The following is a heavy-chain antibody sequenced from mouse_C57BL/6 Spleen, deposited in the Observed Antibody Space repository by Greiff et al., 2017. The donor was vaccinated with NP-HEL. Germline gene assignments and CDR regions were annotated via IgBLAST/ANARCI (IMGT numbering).Heavy chain of an antibody. CDR3: ARSTTVLARDWFAY. V-gene: IGHV1-69*01. D-gene: IGHD1-1*01. CDR2: IDPSDSYT. J-gene: IGHJ3*01. CDR1: GYTFTSYW. Sequence: QVQLQQPGAELVMPWASVKLSCKASGYTFTSYWMHWVKQRPGQGLEWIGEIDPSDSYTNYTQKFKGKSTLTVDKSSSTAYMQLSSLTSEDSAVYYCARSTTVLARDWFAYWGQGTLVTVSA.